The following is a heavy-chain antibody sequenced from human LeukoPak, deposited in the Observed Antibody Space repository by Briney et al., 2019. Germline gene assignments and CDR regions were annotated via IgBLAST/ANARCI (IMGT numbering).Heavy chain of an antibody. D-gene: IGHD4-17*01. Sequence: SGPTLVKPTQTLTLTCTFSGFSLATSRVGVGWIRQPPGKALEWLALIYWNDNKRHSPSLRSRLTVTKDTSKTQVFLTMTKMDPVDTATYYCAHGYGDYDPYFDYWGQGTLVTVSS. CDR1: GFSLATSRVG. J-gene: IGHJ4*02. CDR2: IYWNDNK. CDR3: AHGYGDYDPYFDY. V-gene: IGHV2-5*01.